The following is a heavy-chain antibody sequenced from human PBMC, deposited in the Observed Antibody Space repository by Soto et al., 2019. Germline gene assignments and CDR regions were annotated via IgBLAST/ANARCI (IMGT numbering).Heavy chain of an antibody. Sequence: QITLKESGPTLVKPTQTLTLTCTFSGFSLSTSGVGVGWIRQPPGKALEWLALIYWDDDKRYSPSLKSRLTLTKDTSKNQVVLTMTNMDPVDTATYYCAHRYCRGGSCSRAFDYWGQGTLVTVSS. D-gene: IGHD2-15*01. CDR2: IYWDDDK. J-gene: IGHJ4*02. CDR3: AHRYCRGGSCSRAFDY. CDR1: GFSLSTSGVG. V-gene: IGHV2-5*02.